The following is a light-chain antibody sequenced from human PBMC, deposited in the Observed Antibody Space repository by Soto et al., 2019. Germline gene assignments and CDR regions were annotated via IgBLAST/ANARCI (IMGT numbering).Light chain of an antibody. CDR2: DFS. CDR1: SSDVGGYNA. CDR3: GSYASGGAYV. J-gene: IGLJ1*01. Sequence: QSVLTQPASVSGTPGQSITVSCTGTSSDVGGYNAVSWYQQHPGKAPKLMIYDFSNRPSGASDRFSGSKSGNTASLTISGLQAEDEADYYCGSYASGGAYVFGTGTKVTVL. V-gene: IGLV2-14*01.